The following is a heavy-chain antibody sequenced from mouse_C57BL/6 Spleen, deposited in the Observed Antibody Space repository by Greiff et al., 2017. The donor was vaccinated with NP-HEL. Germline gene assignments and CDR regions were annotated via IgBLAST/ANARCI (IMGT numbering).Heavy chain of an antibody. J-gene: IGHJ2*01. CDR1: GYTFTDYY. CDR3: ARFYSNIYFDY. V-gene: IGHV1-26*01. Sequence: EVQLQQSGPELVKPGASVKISCKASGYTFTDYYMNWVKQSPGKSLEWIGDINPNNGGTSYNQKFKGKATLTVDKSSSTAYMELRSLTSEDSAVYYCARFYSNIYFDYWGQGTTLTVSS. D-gene: IGHD2-5*01. CDR2: INPNNGGT.